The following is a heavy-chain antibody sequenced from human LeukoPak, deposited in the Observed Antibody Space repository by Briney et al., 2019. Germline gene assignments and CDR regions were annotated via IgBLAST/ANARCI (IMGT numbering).Heavy chain of an antibody. CDR3: ARALSYSYGAMDF. J-gene: IGHJ4*02. D-gene: IGHD5-18*01. CDR2: ICSGSKYI. V-gene: IGHV3-21*01. Sequence: GGSLRLSCAASGLTFSSYSMNWVRQAPGKGLEWVSSICSGSKYIYNADSVKGRFTISSDNAKNSLYLQMNSLRAADTAVYYCARALSYSYGAMDFWGQGTLVIVSS. CDR1: GLTFSSYS.